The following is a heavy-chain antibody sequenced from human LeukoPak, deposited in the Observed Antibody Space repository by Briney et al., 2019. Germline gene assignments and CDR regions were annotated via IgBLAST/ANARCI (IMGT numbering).Heavy chain of an antibody. CDR1: GGSISSSSYY. CDR2: VYYSGST. J-gene: IGHJ4*02. CDR3: ASVRGSYYSPTYYFDY. V-gene: IGHV4-39*01. D-gene: IGHD1-26*01. Sequence: KPSETLSLTCTVSGGSISSSSYYWGWVRQPPGKGLEWIGNVYYSGSTYYNPSPKSRVTISVDTSKTQFSLKLSSVTAADTAVYYCASVRGSYYSPTYYFDYWGQGTLVTVSS.